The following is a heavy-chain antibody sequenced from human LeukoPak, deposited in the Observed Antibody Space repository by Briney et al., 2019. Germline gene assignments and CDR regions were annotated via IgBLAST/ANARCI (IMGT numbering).Heavy chain of an antibody. V-gene: IGHV4-61*02. CDR1: GGSISSGSYY. Sequence: SQTLSLTCTVSGGSISSGSYYWSWIRQPAGKGLEWIGRIYTSGSTNYNPSLKSRVTISVDTSKNQFSLKLSSVTAADTAVYYCAGKDYYDSSGYYYELAFDIWGQGTMVTVSS. CDR3: AGKDYYDSSGYYYELAFDI. D-gene: IGHD3-22*01. CDR2: IYTSGST. J-gene: IGHJ3*02.